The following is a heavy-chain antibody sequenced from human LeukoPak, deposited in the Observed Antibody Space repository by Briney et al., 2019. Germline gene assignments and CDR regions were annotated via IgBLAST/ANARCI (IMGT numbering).Heavy chain of an antibody. CDR2: IIPIFGTA. J-gene: IGHJ4*02. Sequence: ASVKVSCTASGGTFSSYAISWVRQAPGQGLEWMGGIIPIFGTANYAQKFQGRVTITADESTSTAYMELSSLRSEDTAVYYCASTPGWGSLDYFDYWGQGTLVTVSS. V-gene: IGHV1-69*13. CDR1: GGTFSSYA. CDR3: ASTPGWGSLDYFDY. D-gene: IGHD7-27*01.